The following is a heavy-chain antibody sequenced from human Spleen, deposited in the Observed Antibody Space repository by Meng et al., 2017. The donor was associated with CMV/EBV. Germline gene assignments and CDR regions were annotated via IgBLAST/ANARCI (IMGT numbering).Heavy chain of an antibody. J-gene: IGHJ4*02. D-gene: IGHD3-3*01. CDR1: GSTFSTYA. V-gene: IGHV3-23*01. CDR2: ISDNGDRT. Sequence: GGSLRLSCATSGSTFSTYAMSWVRQAPGKGLEWVSGISDNGDRTYYADSVKGRFTISRDNSKTSVYLQMNSLRGEDTAVYYCAKGQGDFWSGYGEHDYWGQGTLVTVSS. CDR3: AKGQGDFWSGYGEHDY.